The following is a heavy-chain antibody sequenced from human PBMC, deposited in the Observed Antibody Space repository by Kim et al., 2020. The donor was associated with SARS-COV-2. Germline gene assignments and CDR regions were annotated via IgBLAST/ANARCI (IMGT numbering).Heavy chain of an antibody. CDR3: AREGWLVGFDY. V-gene: IGHV6-1*01. J-gene: IGHJ4*02. Sequence: LSVTSRLTINPDTSKNPFSLQLNSVTPEDTAVYYCAREGWLVGFDYWGQGTLVTVSS. D-gene: IGHD6-19*01.